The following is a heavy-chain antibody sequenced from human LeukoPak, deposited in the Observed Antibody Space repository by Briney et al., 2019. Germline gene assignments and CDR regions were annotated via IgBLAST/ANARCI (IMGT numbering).Heavy chain of an antibody. CDR1: GYTFTSYD. CDR2: MNPNSDNT. D-gene: IGHD3-22*01. Sequence: ASVKVSCKASGYTFTSYDINWVRQATGQGLEWMGWMNPNSDNTDYAQKFQDRVTMTRNTSISTAYMELSSLRSEDTAVYYCARSEWTYYSDTSGHFDYWGQGTLVTVSS. V-gene: IGHV1-8*01. J-gene: IGHJ4*02. CDR3: ARSEWTYYSDTSGHFDY.